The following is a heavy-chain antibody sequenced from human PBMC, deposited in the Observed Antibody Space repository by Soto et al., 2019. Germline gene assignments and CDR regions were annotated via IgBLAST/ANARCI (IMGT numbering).Heavy chain of an antibody. CDR2: ISAYNGNT. CDR1: GYTFTSYG. Sequence: QVQLVQSGAEVKKPGASVKVSCKASGYTFTSYGISWVRQAPGQGLEWMGWISAYNGNTNYAQKLQGRVTMTTDTSTSTAYMGLRSLRSDDTAVYYCARDLDNYDFWSGYEGPSFFDYWGQGTLVTVSS. D-gene: IGHD3-3*01. J-gene: IGHJ4*02. V-gene: IGHV1-18*01. CDR3: ARDLDNYDFWSGYEGPSFFDY.